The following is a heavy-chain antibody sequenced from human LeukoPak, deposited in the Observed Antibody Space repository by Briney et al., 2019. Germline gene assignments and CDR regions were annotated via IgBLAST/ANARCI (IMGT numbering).Heavy chain of an antibody. Sequence: GGSLRLSCAASGFTFSSYGMHWVRQAPSKGLEWVAFIRYDGSNKYYADSVRGRFTISRDNSKNTLYLQMNSLKPEDTAVYCCATFGAVWGKGTTVTVSS. D-gene: IGHD3-10*01. J-gene: IGHJ6*04. CDR3: ATFGAV. CDR2: IRYDGSNK. CDR1: GFTFSSYG. V-gene: IGHV3-30*02.